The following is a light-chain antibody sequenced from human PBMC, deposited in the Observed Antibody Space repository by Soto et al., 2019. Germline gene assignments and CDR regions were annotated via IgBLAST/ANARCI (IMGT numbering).Light chain of an antibody. J-gene: IGKJ4*01. CDR3: QQYNSNPLT. V-gene: IGKV1-5*03. CDR1: QSFSTW. CDR2: ETS. Sequence: DIQMTQSPSTLSASVGDRVTITCRASQSFSTWLAWYQQKPGKAPNLLIYETSILESGVPSRFSDSGSGTEFTLTVGSLQPDDFATDYCQQYNSNPLTVGGGTKVEIK.